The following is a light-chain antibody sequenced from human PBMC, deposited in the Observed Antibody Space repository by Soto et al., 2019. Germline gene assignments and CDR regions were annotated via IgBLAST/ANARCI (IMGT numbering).Light chain of an antibody. CDR3: AAWDDSLNGLYV. J-gene: IGLJ1*01. CDR1: SSNIGTNT. V-gene: IGLV1-44*01. CDR2: SNN. Sequence: VLTQPPSASGTPGQRVTISCSGSSSNIGTNTVNWYQQLPGTAPKLLIYSNNQRPSGVPDRFSGSKSGTSASLAVSGLQSEDEADYYCAAWDDSLNGLYVFGTGTKLTVL.